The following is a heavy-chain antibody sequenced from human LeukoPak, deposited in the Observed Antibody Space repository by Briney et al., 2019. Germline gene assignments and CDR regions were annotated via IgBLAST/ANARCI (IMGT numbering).Heavy chain of an antibody. D-gene: IGHD1-14*01. CDR2: INPNSGGT. J-gene: IGHJ3*02. CDR3: ARAGDLRRPRGPQPGHDAFDI. V-gene: IGHV1-2*02. CDR1: GYTFTGYY. Sequence: ASVKVSCKASGYTFTGYYMSWVRQAPGQGLEWMGWINPNSGGTNFAQKLQGRVTMTRDTSISTAYMEVSRLTSDDTAVYYCARAGDLRRPRGPQPGHDAFDIWGRGTTVTVSS.